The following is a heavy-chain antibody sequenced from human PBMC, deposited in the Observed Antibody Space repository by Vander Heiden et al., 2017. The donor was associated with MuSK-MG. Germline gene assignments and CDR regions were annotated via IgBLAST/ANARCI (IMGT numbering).Heavy chain of an antibody. CDR2: ISGSGGST. CDR3: AKDVLLWFGESPDY. Sequence: EVQLLESGGGLVQPGGSLRLSCAASGFPFGSYAMGWVRQGPGKGLEWVSAISGSGGSTYYADSVKGRFTISRDNSKNTLYLQMNSLRAEDTAVYYCAKDVLLWFGESPDYWGQGTLVTVSS. J-gene: IGHJ4*02. V-gene: IGHV3-23*01. D-gene: IGHD3-10*01. CDR1: GFPFGSYA.